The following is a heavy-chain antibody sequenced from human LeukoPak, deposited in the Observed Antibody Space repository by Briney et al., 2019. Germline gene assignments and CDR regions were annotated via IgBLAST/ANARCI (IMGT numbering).Heavy chain of an antibody. CDR1: GVTFSSYA. CDR2: ISYDGSNK. V-gene: IGHV3-30*04. CDR3: ARQRAVVSPLDY. D-gene: IGHD4-23*01. J-gene: IGHJ4*02. Sequence: GGSLRLSCAASGVTFSSYAMHWVRQAPGKGLEWVAVISYDGSNKYYADSVKGRFTISRDNSKNTLYLQMNSLRAEDTAVYYCARQRAVVSPLDYWAQGTLVTVSS.